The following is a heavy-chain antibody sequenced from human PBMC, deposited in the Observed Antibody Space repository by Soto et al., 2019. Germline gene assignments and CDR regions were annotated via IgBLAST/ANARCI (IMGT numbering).Heavy chain of an antibody. Sequence: SETLSLTCTVSGGSISSYYWSWIRQPPGKGLEWIGYIYYSGSTNYNPSLKSRVTISVDTSKNQFSLKLSSVTAADTAVYYCARGRDGYDYTISTNWFDPWGQGTLVTVSS. CDR1: GGSISSYY. V-gene: IGHV4-59*01. D-gene: IGHD5-12*01. CDR2: IYYSGST. J-gene: IGHJ5*02. CDR3: ARGRDGYDYTISTNWFDP.